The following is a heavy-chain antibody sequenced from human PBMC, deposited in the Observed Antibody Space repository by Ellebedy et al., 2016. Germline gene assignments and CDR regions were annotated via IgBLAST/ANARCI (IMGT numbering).Heavy chain of an antibody. J-gene: IGHJ4*02. D-gene: IGHD1-26*01. Sequence: GGSLRLXCAASGFTFSSYAMTRVRQAPGKGLEWVSAISGTGGSTYYADSVKGRFTISRDNSKNTLYLQMNSLRAEDTAVYYCATRIKWELHSGYYFDYWGQGTLVTVSS. CDR2: ISGTGGST. CDR3: ATRIKWELHSGYYFDY. CDR1: GFTFSSYA. V-gene: IGHV3-23*01.